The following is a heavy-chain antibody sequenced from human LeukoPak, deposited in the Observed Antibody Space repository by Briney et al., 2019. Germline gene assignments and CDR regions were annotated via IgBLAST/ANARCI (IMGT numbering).Heavy chain of an antibody. V-gene: IGHV1-8*01. D-gene: IGHD3-3*01. CDR3: ARVNILRFLEWLRFDYYYYYGMDV. Sequence: GASVKVSCKASGYTFTSYDINWVRQATGQGLEWMGWMNPNSGNTGYAQKFQGRVTMTRNTSISTAYMELSSLRSEDTAVYYCARVNILRFLEWLRFDYYYYYGMDVWGQGTTVTVS. CDR2: MNPNSGNT. J-gene: IGHJ6*02. CDR1: GYTFTSYD.